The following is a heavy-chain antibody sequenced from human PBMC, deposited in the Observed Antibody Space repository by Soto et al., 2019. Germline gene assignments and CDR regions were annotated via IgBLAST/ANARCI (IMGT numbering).Heavy chain of an antibody. CDR3: AQYGTSFGGGDYLDY. V-gene: IGHV3-23*01. D-gene: IGHD2-21*01. CDR2: ITGSGRTT. Sequence: EVQLLESGGGLVQPGGSLRLSCAASGFTFSSYAMTWVRQAPGKGLEWVSTITGSGRTTYYADPVKGRFTISRDNAMNTFYLQMNSLRAGDTAVYFCAQYGTSFGGGDYLDYWGQGTVVTVSS. CDR1: GFTFSSYA. J-gene: IGHJ4*02.